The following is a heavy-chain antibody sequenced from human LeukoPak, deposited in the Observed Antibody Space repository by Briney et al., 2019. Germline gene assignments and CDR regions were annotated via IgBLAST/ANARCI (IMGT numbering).Heavy chain of an antibody. J-gene: IGHJ5*02. CDR2: INPSGGST. CDR3: ARDTRYCSSTSCAWGFDP. Sequence: ASVKVSCEASGYTFTSYYLHWVRQAPGQGLERMGIINPSGGSTSYAQKFQGRVTMTRDTSTSTVYMELSSLRSEDTAVYYCARDTRYCSSTSCAWGFDPWGQGTLVTVSS. CDR1: GYTFTSYY. V-gene: IGHV1-46*01. D-gene: IGHD2-2*01.